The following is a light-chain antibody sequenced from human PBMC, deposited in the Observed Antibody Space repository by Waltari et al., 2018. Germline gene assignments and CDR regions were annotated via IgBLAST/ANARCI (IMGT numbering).Light chain of an antibody. J-gene: IGLJ2*01. V-gene: IGLV4-69*01. Sequence: QLVLTQSPSASASLGASVKLTCTLSSGHNSYAIAWHQQQPEKGPQYLMKLNSDGSHNTGDGFPDRFSGSSSGAERYLTISSLQSEDEADYYCQTWDAGIVLFGGGTKLTVL. CDR2: LNSDGSH. CDR3: QTWDAGIVL. CDR1: SGHNSYA.